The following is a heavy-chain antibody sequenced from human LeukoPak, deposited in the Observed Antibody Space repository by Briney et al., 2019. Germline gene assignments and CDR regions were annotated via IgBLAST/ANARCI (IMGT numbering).Heavy chain of an antibody. CDR1: GGSISSSSYY. CDR3: ARWFTTSGGDAFDI. Sequence: SETLSLTCTVSGGSISSSSYYWDWIRQPPGKGLEWIGSIYYSGSTNYNPSLKSRVTISVDTSKNQFSLKLSSVTAADTAVYYCARWFTTSGGDAFDIWGQGTMVTVSS. V-gene: IGHV4-39*07. J-gene: IGHJ3*02. CDR2: IYYSGST. D-gene: IGHD3-10*01.